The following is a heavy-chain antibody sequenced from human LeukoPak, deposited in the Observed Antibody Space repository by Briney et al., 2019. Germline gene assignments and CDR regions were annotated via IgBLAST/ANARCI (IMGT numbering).Heavy chain of an antibody. D-gene: IGHD6-19*01. V-gene: IGHV3-7*01. CDR1: GFTFSRFW. CDR3: ARIRESGWELLIDY. CDR2: MNEDGSEK. J-gene: IGHJ4*02. Sequence: PGGSLRLSCAASGFTFSRFWMTWVRQAPGKGLDWVARMNEDGSEKYYADSVKGRFTISRDNAKNSLYLQMNGLRVEDTAVYFCARIRESGWELLIDYWGQGTLVTVSS.